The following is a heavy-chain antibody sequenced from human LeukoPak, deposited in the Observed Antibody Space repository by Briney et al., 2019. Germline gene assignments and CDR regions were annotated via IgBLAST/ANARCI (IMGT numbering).Heavy chain of an antibody. CDR1: GGSISGYH. CDR2: IYYSGSS. V-gene: IGHV4-59*01. CDR3: AREPYYMDV. J-gene: IGHJ6*03. Sequence: SETLSLTCTVSGGSISGYHWSWIRQPPGKGLEWLGYIYYSGSSNYNPSLKSRVTISADTSKNQFSLKLSSVTAADTAVYYCAREPYYMDVWGKGTTVTVSS.